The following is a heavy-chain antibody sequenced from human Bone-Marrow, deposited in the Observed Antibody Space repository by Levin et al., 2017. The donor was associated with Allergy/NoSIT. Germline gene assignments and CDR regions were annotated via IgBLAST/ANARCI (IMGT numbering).Heavy chain of an antibody. CDR2: IYYNGST. CDR3: AREVYCSGGCCYVDF. V-gene: IGHV4-61*01. D-gene: IGHD2-15*01. Sequence: SCTVSGGSVSSGSYYWSWIRQPPGKGLEWIGYIYYNGSTNYNPSLKSRVTISVDTSKNQFSLKLSSVTAADTAVYYCAREVYCSGGCCYVDFWGQGTLVTVSS. J-gene: IGHJ4*02. CDR1: GGSVSSGSYY.